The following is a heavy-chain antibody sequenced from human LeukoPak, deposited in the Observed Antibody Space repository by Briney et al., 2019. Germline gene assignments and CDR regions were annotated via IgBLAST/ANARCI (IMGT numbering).Heavy chain of an antibody. CDR1: GFTFSTYA. J-gene: IGHJ4*02. Sequence: GGSLRLSCATSGFTFSTYAMNWVRQAPGKGLEWVSVISVSGGSTYYADSVKGRFTISRDNSKNTLYLQMNSLRAEDTAVYYCARYSGYDFVFDYWGQGTLVTVSS. CDR2: ISVSGGST. V-gene: IGHV3-23*01. CDR3: ARYSGYDFVFDY. D-gene: IGHD5-12*01.